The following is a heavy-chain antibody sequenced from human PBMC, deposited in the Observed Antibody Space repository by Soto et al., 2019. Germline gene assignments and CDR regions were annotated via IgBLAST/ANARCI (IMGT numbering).Heavy chain of an antibody. V-gene: IGHV3-21*01. CDR3: ARDGRRGYSGYESAPDFDY. Sequence: PGGALRLSCADSVCTYISGSRNRVHQGPGKGLEWFSSISSSSSYIYYADSVKGRFTISRDNAKNSLYLQMNSLRAEDTAVYYCARDGRRGYSGYESAPDFDYWGQGTLVTV. CDR2: ISSSSSYI. D-gene: IGHD5-12*01. CDR1: VCTYISGS. J-gene: IGHJ4*02.